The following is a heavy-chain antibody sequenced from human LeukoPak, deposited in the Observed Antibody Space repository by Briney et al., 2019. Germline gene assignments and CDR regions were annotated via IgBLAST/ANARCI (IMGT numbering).Heavy chain of an antibody. Sequence: GGSLRLSCAASGFTFSSYEMNWVRQASGKGLEWVGRIRSKANSYATAYAASVKGRFTISRDDSKNTAYLQMNSLKTEDTAVYYCTANVDTAMAPYYYYYMDVWGKGTTVTISS. CDR2: IRSKANSYAT. CDR3: TANVDTAMAPYYYYYMDV. V-gene: IGHV3-73*01. CDR1: GFTFSSYE. J-gene: IGHJ6*03. D-gene: IGHD5-18*01.